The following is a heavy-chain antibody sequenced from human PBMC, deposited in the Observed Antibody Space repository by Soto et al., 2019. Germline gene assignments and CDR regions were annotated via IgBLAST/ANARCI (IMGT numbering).Heavy chain of an antibody. V-gene: IGHV4-34*01. D-gene: IGHD1-7*01. CDR2: INHSGST. CDR3: ARGQRGTFGAFGI. Sequence: QVQLQQWGAGLLKPSETLSLTCTVYGGSFSGYYWSWIRQPPGKGLEWIGEINHSGSTNYNPSLKSRVTISVDTSKNQFSLKLSSVTAADTAVYYCARGQRGTFGAFGIWGQGTMVTVSS. CDR1: GGSFSGYY. J-gene: IGHJ3*02.